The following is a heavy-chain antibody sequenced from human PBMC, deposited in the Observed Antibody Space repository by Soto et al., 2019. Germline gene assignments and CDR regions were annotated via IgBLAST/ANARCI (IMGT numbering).Heavy chain of an antibody. J-gene: IGHJ6*02. D-gene: IGHD3-22*01. CDR3: VRDTDYHDTYAMDV. CDR1: GFNLSNYE. Sequence: WGTLRLSCAAAGFNLSNYEMHWSRQAPGKGLECVSHISRDGTYINDADVVKGRFTISTENTRNTLYRQLNSLRVEDTGVYYYVRDTDYHDTYAMDVWGQGTTVTVSS. CDR2: ISRDGTYI. V-gene: IGHV3-48*03.